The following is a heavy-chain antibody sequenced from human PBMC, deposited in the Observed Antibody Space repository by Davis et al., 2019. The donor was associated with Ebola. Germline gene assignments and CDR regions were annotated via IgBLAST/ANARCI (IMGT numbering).Heavy chain of an antibody. CDR3: ARHYWAIEAAFDI. V-gene: IGHV4-59*11. D-gene: IGHD2-15*01. CDR2: IYNSGNI. Sequence: SETLSLTCTVSGGSITSHYWSWIRQPPGKGLEWIGYIYNSGNIKYNPSLKSRVTISVDTSKNQFSLQLRSVTAADTAVYYCARHYWAIEAAFDIWGQGKMVTVSS. CDR1: GGSITSHY. J-gene: IGHJ3*02.